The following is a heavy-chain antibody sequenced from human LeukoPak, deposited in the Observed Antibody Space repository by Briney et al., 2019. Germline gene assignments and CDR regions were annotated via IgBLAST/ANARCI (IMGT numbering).Heavy chain of an antibody. V-gene: IGHV4-59*01. D-gene: IGHD4-23*01. J-gene: IGHJ6*02. CDR1: GGSIRPYY. CDR3: ARIMQTPWGMDV. Sequence: SETLSLTCTVSGGSIRPYYWSWIRQPPGKGLEWIGYIYYSGSTDYNPSLKSRVTISVDTSKNQFSLKLSSVTAADTAVYYCARIMQTPWGMDVWGQGTTVTVSS. CDR2: IYYSGST.